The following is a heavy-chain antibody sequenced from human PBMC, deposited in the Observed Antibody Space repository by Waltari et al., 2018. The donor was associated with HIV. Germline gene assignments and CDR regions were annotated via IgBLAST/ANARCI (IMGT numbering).Heavy chain of an antibody. Sequence: QLQLQESGPALVKPSDTLPLTCTVSTGYITQSYYWGWVRQSPGTGLEWVGTVYSNGVTHCPPSLESRVTMSVDTSKNQFSLTLTSVTAADTALYFCATLRTVTGTIDDWGQGILVTVSS. CDR2: VYSNGVT. D-gene: IGHD4-17*01. J-gene: IGHJ4*02. CDR1: TGYITQSYY. CDR3: ATLRTVTGTIDD. V-gene: IGHV4-39*01.